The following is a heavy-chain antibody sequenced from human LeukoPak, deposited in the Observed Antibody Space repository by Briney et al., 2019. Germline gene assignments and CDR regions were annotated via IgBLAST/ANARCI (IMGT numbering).Heavy chain of an antibody. CDR2: IKSTTDGGTT. D-gene: IGHD3-10*01. Sequence: GGSLRLSCAASGFTFSSYSMNWVRQAPGKGLEWVGRIKSTTDGGTTDYAAPVKGRFTISRDDSKNTLYLQTNSLKTEDTAVYFCTRIIKGGALDYWGQGTLVTVSS. CDR1: GFTFSSYS. J-gene: IGHJ4*02. V-gene: IGHV3-15*07. CDR3: TRIIKGGALDY.